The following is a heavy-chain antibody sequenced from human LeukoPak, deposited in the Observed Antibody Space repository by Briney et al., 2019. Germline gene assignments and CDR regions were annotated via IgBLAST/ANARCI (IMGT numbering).Heavy chain of an antibody. Sequence: GASVKVSCKASGYTFTHHGITWVRQAPGQGLEWMGWISAYNGDTKYAQKFQGRVTMTTDTSTTTGYMELRSLRFDDTAAYYCARDPSNTSGRYQYFDLWGRGTLVTVSS. CDR2: ISAYNGDT. V-gene: IGHV1-18*01. CDR1: GYTFTHHG. D-gene: IGHD6-19*01. CDR3: ARDPSNTSGRYQYFDL. J-gene: IGHJ2*01.